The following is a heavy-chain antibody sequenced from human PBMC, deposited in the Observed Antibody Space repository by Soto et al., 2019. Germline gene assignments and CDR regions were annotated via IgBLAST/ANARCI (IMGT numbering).Heavy chain of an antibody. D-gene: IGHD1-26*01. CDR2: INHSGST. CDR3: ARPDVKWSHAFDI. V-gene: IGHV4-34*01. J-gene: IGHJ3*02. CDR1: GGSFSGYY. Sequence: PSETLSLTCAVYGGSFSGYYWSWIRQPPGKGLEWIGEINHSGSTNYNPSLKSRVTISVDTSKNQFSLKLSSVTAADTAVYYCARPDVKWSHAFDIWGQGTMVTVPS.